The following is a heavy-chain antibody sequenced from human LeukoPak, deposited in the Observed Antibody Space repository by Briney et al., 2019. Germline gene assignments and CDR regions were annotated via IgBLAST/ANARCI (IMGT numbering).Heavy chain of an antibody. Sequence: GGSLRLSCTASGFTFGTYAMNWVRQAPGKGLQWVALIIGNAATIAYADSVRGRFTISRDNSKNTLYLQMNSLRVEDTAVYYCVKDRTPDGYYSVDYWGQGILVTVSS. CDR3: VKDRTPDGYYSVDY. V-gene: IGHV3-23*01. J-gene: IGHJ4*02. D-gene: IGHD3-3*01. CDR1: GFTFGTYA. CDR2: IIGNAATI.